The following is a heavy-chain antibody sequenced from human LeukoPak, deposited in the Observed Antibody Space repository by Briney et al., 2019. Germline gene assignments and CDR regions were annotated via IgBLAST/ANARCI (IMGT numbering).Heavy chain of an antibody. D-gene: IGHD3-10*01. CDR2: IYYSGST. J-gene: IGHJ6*02. V-gene: IGHV4-39*01. Sequence: PSETMSPTCTVSGGSISSSGYDGCGIRQPPGKGLEWIGSIYYSGSTYYNPSLKSRVTISVDTSKNQFSLKLSSVTAADTAVYYCARHDYYGSGSYYTPNYGMDVWGQGTTVTVSS. CDR1: GGSISSSGYD. CDR3: ARHDYYGSGSYYTPNYGMDV.